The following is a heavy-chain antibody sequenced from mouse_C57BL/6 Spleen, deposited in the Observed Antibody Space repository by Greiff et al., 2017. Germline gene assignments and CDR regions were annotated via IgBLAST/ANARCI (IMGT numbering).Heavy chain of an antibody. Sequence: QVQLKQPGTELVKPGASVKLSCKASGYTFTSYWMHWVKQRPGQGLEWIGNINPSNGGTNYNEKFKSKAKLTVDKSSSTAYMQLSSLTSEDSAVYYCAREGLTTVVAEWYFDVWGTGTTVTVSS. D-gene: IGHD1-1*01. CDR3: AREGLTTVVAEWYFDV. CDR1: GYTFTSYW. V-gene: IGHV1-53*01. J-gene: IGHJ1*03. CDR2: INPSNGGT.